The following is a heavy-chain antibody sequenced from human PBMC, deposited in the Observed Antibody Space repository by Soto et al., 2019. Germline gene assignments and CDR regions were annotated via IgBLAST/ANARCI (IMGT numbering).Heavy chain of an antibody. CDR3: ARELTSYYYDSSGYYLHNCFDP. CDR2: IKQDGSEK. Sequence: GGSLRLSCAASGFTFSSYWMSWVRQAPGKGLEWVANIKQDGSEKYYVDSVKGRFTISRDNAKNSLYLQMNSLRAEDTAVYYCARELTSYYYDSSGYYLHNCFDPWGQGTLVTVSS. V-gene: IGHV3-7*03. D-gene: IGHD3-22*01. CDR1: GFTFSSYW. J-gene: IGHJ5*02.